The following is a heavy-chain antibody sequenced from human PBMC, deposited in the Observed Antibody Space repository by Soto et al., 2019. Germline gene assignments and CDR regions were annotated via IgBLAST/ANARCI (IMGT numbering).Heavy chain of an antibody. Sequence: PGGSLRLSCAASGFTFSNYAMNWVRQAPGKGLEWVSAISGNGDITYYVDSVKGRFTISRDNSKNTLYLQMNSLRAEDTAVYYCAPMVRGVQPSYSDFWGQGTLVSVSS. J-gene: IGHJ4*02. V-gene: IGHV3-23*01. CDR3: APMVRGVQPSYSDF. D-gene: IGHD3-10*01. CDR1: GFTFSNYA. CDR2: ISGNGDIT.